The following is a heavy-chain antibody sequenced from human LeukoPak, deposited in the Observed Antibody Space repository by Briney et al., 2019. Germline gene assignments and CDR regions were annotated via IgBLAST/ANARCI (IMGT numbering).Heavy chain of an antibody. J-gene: IGHJ4*02. CDR1: GGSISSYY. CDR3: AREDDYGESFDY. CDR2: IYYSGST. V-gene: IGHV4-59*01. D-gene: IGHD4-17*01. Sequence: PSETLSLTCTVSGGSISSYYWSWIRQPPGKGLEWIGYIYYSGSTNYNPSLKSRVTISVDTSKNQFSLKLSSVTAADTAVYYCAREDDYGESFDYWGQGTLVTVSS.